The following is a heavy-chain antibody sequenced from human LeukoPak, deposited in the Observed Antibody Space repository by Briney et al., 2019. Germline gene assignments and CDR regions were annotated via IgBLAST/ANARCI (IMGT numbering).Heavy chain of an antibody. J-gene: IGHJ4*02. CDR2: ISSSSSYI. V-gene: IGHV3-21*04. Sequence: PGGSPRLSCAASGFTFSSYSMNWVRQAPGKGLEWVSSISSSSSYIYYADSVKGRFTISRDNAKNSLYLQMNSLRADDTALYYCAKDLRLSVGTSPFDYWGQGTLVTVSS. D-gene: IGHD4-23*01. CDR3: AKDLRLSVGTSPFDY. CDR1: GFTFSSYS.